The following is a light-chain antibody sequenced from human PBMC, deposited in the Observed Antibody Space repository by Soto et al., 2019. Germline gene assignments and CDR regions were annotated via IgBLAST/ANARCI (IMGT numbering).Light chain of an antibody. CDR1: QSVSSN. CDR3: QQYNSYST. J-gene: IGKJ1*01. CDR2: GAS. Sequence: EIVMTQSPATLSVSRGERATLSCRASQSVSSNLAWYQQKPGQAPRLLIYGASTRATGIPARFSGSGSGTDFTLTISTLQPDDFATYYCQQYNSYSTFGQGTKVDIK. V-gene: IGKV3-15*01.